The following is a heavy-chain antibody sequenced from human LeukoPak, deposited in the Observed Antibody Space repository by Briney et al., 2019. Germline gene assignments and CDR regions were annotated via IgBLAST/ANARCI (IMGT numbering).Heavy chain of an antibody. J-gene: IGHJ6*02. V-gene: IGHV4-59*01. CDR1: GGSISSYY. D-gene: IGHD2-15*01. CDR2: IYYSGST. Sequence: SETLSLTCTASGGSISSYYWSWIRQPPGKGLEWIGYIYYSGSTNYNPSLKSRVTISVDTSKNQFSLKLSSVTAADTAVYYCARAPESLNCSGGSCYSEYLDYYYYYGMDVWGQGTTVTVSS. CDR3: ARAPESLNCSGGSCYSEYLDYYYYYGMDV.